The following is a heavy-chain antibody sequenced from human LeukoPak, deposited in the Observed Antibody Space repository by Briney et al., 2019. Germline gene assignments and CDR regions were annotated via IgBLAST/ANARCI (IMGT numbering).Heavy chain of an antibody. J-gene: IGHJ4*02. CDR3: AKSRPIVGAAYYFDY. D-gene: IGHD1-26*01. CDR1: GFAVSSNY. V-gene: IGHV3-30*18. Sequence: PGGSLRLSCAASGFAVSSNYMSWVRQAPGKGLEWVAVISYDGSNKYYADSVKGRFTISRDNSKNTLYLQMNSLRAEDTAVYYCAKSRPIVGAAYYFDYWGQGTLVTVSS. CDR2: ISYDGSNK.